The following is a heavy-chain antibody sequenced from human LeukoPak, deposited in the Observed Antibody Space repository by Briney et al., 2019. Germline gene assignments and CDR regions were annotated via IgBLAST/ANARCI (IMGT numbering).Heavy chain of an antibody. CDR2: IYYSGST. CDR3: ARREKYYYDSSGRGAFDI. J-gene: IGHJ3*02. V-gene: IGHV4-59*08. CDR1: GGSIISYY. D-gene: IGHD3-22*01. Sequence: SETLSLACTVSGGSIISYYWSWVRQPPGKGLEWIGYIYYSGSTNYNPSLKSRVTISVDTSKNQFSLKLSSVTAADTAVYYCARREKYYYDSSGRGAFDIWGQGTMVTVSS.